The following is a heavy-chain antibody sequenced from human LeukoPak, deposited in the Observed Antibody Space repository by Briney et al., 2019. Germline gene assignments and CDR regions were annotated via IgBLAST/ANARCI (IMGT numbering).Heavy chain of an antibody. J-gene: IGHJ4*02. V-gene: IGHV4-39*01. D-gene: IGHD2-21*01. CDR2: IYYSGST. CDR1: GGSISSSSYY. Sequence: PSETLSLTCTVSGGSISSSSYYWGWIRPPPGKGLEWNGSIYYSGSTYYNPSLKSRVTISVDTSKNQFSLKLSSVTAADTAVYYCAGPSCGGDCYSGFDYWGQGTLVTVSS. CDR3: AGPSCGGDCYSGFDY.